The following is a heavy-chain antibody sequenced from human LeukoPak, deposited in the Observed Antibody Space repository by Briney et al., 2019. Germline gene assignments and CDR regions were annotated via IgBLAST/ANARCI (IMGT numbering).Heavy chain of an antibody. CDR1: GGTFTSYA. D-gene: IGHD1-14*01. J-gene: IGHJ6*02. CDR2: IIPIFSIA. Sequence: SVKLSCKASGGTFTSYAIIRVRQAPRHQLEWMRRIIPIFSIANYTQKFQGRVTITADKSTSTAYMELSSLRYEDTAVYYCARERYPILDSYYYVMDVWGQGTTVTVS. V-gene: IGHV1-69*04. CDR3: ARERYPILDSYYYVMDV.